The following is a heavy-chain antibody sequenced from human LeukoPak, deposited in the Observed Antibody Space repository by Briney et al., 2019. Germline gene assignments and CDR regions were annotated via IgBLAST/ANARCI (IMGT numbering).Heavy chain of an antibody. CDR2: IYHSGST. Sequence: SETLSLTCTVSGYSISSGYFWGWIRQPPGKGREWIGNIYHSGSTYYNPSLKSRVTISVDTSKNQFSLKLSSVTAADTAVYYCAGPSYHYDSSGLTDYWGQGTLVTVSS. CDR3: AGPSYHYDSSGLTDY. J-gene: IGHJ4*02. V-gene: IGHV4-38-2*02. D-gene: IGHD3-22*01. CDR1: GYSISSGYF.